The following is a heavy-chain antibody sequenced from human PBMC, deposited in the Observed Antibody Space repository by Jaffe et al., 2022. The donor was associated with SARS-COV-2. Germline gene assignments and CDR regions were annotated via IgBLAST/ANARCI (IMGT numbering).Heavy chain of an antibody. J-gene: IGHJ6*02. CDR1: GFTFSSYG. D-gene: IGHD3-3*01. CDR3: ARDPYPDTIFGVVYGMDV. CDR2: IWYDGSNK. V-gene: IGHV3-33*01. Sequence: QVQLVESGGGVVQPGRSLRLSCAASGFTFSSYGMHWVRQAPGKGLEWVAVIWYDGSNKYYADSVKGRFTISRDNSKNTLYLQMNSLRAEDTAVYYCARDPYPDTIFGVVYGMDVWGQGTTVTVSS.